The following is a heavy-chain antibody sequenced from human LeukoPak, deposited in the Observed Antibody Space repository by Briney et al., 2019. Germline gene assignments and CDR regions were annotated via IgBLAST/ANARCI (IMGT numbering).Heavy chain of an antibody. CDR3: AKAFGSSGYYQLPIDY. CDR2: ISSNGGST. V-gene: IGHV3-64*01. D-gene: IGHD3-22*01. Sequence: GGSLRLSCAASGFTFSSYAMHWVRQAPGKGLEYVSAISSNGGSTYYANSVKGRFTIPRDNSKNTLYLQMNSLRAEDTALYYCAKAFGSSGYYQLPIDYWGQGTLVTVSS. CDR1: GFTFSSYA. J-gene: IGHJ4*02.